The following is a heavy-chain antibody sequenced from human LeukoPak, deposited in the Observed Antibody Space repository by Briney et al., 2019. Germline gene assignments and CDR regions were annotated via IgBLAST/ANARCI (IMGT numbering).Heavy chain of an antibody. V-gene: IGHV3-48*01. J-gene: IGHJ4*02. CDR2: ITSSGRNI. CDR3: ARLAVVISPDY. CDR1: GFSFNVYS. D-gene: IGHD2-15*01. Sequence: GGSLRLSCAASGFSFNVYSMSWVRQAPGKGLEWISYITSSGRNIHYADSVKGRFTISRDNAKNSLYLQMNSLRVEDTAVYYCARLAVVISPDYWGQGTLVTVPS.